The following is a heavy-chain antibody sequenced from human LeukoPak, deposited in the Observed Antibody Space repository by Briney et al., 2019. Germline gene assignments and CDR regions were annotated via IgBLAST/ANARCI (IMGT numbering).Heavy chain of an antibody. CDR3: ARGAYYYENDAFDI. CDR2: IYCSGST. Sequence: PSETLSLTCTVSGGSISSGDYYWSWIRQPPGKGLEWIGYIYCSGSTYYNPSLKSRVTISVDTSKNQFSLKLSSVTAADTAVYYCARGAYYYENDAFDIWGQGTMVTVSS. D-gene: IGHD3-22*01. V-gene: IGHV4-30-4*01. J-gene: IGHJ3*02. CDR1: GGSISSGDYY.